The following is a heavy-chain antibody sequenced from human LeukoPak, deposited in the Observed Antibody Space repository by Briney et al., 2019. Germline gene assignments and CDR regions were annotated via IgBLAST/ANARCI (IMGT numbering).Heavy chain of an antibody. D-gene: IGHD1-26*01. CDR2: ISYDGSNK. CDR1: GFTFSSYG. CDR3: AKEGARRSFDY. Sequence: GGSLRLSCVASGFTFSSYGMHWVRQAPGKGLEWVAVISYDGSNKYYADSVKGRFTISRDNSKNTLYLQMNSLRAEDTAVYYCAKEGARRSFDYWGQGTLVTVSS. V-gene: IGHV3-30*18. J-gene: IGHJ4*02.